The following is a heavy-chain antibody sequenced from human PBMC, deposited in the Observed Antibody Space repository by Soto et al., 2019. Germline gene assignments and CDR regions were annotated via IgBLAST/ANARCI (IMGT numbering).Heavy chain of an antibody. D-gene: IGHD3-3*01. J-gene: IGHJ4*02. V-gene: IGHV4-34*01. CDR1: GGSFSGYY. CDR3: ARLQNVFWSGYFFGHDY. CDR2: INHSGST. Sequence: SETLSLTCAVYGGSFSGYYWSWIRQPPGKGLEWIGEINHSGSTNYNPSLKSRVTISVDTSKNQFSLKLSSVTAADTAVYYCARLQNVFWSGYFFGHDYWGQGTLVTVSS.